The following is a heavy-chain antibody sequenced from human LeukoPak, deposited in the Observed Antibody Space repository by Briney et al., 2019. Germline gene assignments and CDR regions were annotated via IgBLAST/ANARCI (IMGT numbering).Heavy chain of an antibody. J-gene: IGHJ4*02. CDR3: WGGARSPYYLAY. V-gene: IGHV4-39*01. D-gene: IGHD3-16*01. Sequence: SETLSLTCTVSGGSISSIIYYWGWICQPPGKGLEWIGSIYYGSTYYNPSLKSRVTMSVDTSKNQFSLKLSSVTAADTAVYYCWGGARSPYYLAYWGQGPLVTVSS. CDR2: IYYGST. CDR1: GGSISSIIYY.